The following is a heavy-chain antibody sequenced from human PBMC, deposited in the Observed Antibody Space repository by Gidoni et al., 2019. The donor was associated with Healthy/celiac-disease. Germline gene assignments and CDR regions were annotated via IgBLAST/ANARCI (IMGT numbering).Heavy chain of an antibody. CDR2: IYYSGST. V-gene: IGHV4-39*07. CDR3: ARSPITMIVVVMDWYFDL. CDR1: GGSISSSSYY. J-gene: IGHJ2*01. D-gene: IGHD3-22*01. Sequence: QLQLQESGPGLVKPSETLSLTCTVPGGSISSSSYYWGWIRQPPGKGLEWIGSIYYSGSTYYNPSLKSRVTISVDTSKNQFSLKLSSVTAADTAVYYCARSPITMIVVVMDWYFDLWGRGTLVTVSS.